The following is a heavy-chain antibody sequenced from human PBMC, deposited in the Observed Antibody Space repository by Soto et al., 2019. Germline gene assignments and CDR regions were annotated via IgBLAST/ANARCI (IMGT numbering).Heavy chain of an antibody. J-gene: IGHJ4*02. CDR3: AKDGYYYDSSGYYPDY. CDR2: ISHDGSNK. CDR1: GFTFSSYG. V-gene: IGHV3-30*18. Sequence: GGSLRLSCAASGFTFSSYGMHWVRQAPGKGLEWVAVISHDGSNKYYADSVKGRFTISRDNSKNTLYLQMNSLRAEDTAVYYCAKDGYYYDSSGYYPDYWGQGTLVTVSS. D-gene: IGHD3-22*01.